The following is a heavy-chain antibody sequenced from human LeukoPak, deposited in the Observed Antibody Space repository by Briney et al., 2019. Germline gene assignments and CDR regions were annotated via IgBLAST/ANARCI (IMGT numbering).Heavy chain of an antibody. Sequence: SETLSLTCSVSGGSLTNYYWGWIRQPPGKGLEFIGYIHSDGTTNYDSSLQSRVAISLDTSKIQFSLRLYPVTAADTALYFCARLNFRGGEALHFDSWGQGTLVTVSS. V-gene: IGHV4-4*09. D-gene: IGHD3-16*01. J-gene: IGHJ4*02. CDR1: GGSLTNYY. CDR2: IHSDGTT. CDR3: ARLNFRGGEALHFDS.